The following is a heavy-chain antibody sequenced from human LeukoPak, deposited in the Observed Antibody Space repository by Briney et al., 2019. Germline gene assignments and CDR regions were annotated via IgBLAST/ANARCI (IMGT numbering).Heavy chain of an antibody. V-gene: IGHV3-48*01. CDR1: GFTFSSYS. CDR3: ARGQSYYDFWSGPSMDV. D-gene: IGHD3-3*01. Sequence: GGSLRLSCAASGFTFSSYSMNWVRQAPGKGLEWVSYISSSSSTIYYADSVKGRFTISRDNAKNSLYLQMNSLRAEDTAVYYCARGQSYYDFWSGPSMDVWGQGTTVTVSS. CDR2: ISSSSSTI. J-gene: IGHJ6*02.